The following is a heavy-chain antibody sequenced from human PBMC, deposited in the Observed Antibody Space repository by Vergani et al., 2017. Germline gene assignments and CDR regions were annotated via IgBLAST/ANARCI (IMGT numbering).Heavy chain of an antibody. CDR2: IIGSGGST. V-gene: IGHV3-23*01. CDR3: ATSVPYVGATRGRDFDY. CDR1: GFTFRSYA. Sequence: EVQLLESGGGLVQPGGSLRLSCAASGFTFRSYAMSWVRQAPGKGLEWVSTIIGSGGSTFYADSVRGRFTISRDNSKNTLYLRMNSLRADDTAVYYCATSVPYVGATRGRDFDYWGQGTLVTVSS. J-gene: IGHJ4*02. D-gene: IGHD1-26*01.